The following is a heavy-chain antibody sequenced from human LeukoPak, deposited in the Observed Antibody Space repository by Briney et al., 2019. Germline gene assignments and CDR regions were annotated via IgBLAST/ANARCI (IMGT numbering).Heavy chain of an antibody. Sequence: SETLSLTCTVSRGSITTYYWSWIRQPAGKGLEWIGNVYHSESTTYNHSLKSRVSMSVDMSKNQFSLNLRSVTAADTATYYCATDRQEGGSGSYWFDPWGQGTQVTVSS. D-gene: IGHD3-10*01. CDR1: RGSITTYY. V-gene: IGHV4-59*01. J-gene: IGHJ5*02. CDR2: VYHSEST. CDR3: ATDRQEGGSGSYWFDP.